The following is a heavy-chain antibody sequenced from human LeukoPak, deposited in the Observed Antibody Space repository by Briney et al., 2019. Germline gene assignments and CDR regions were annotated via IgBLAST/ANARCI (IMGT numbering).Heavy chain of an antibody. D-gene: IGHD3-22*01. CDR2: INSNGGRT. CDR1: GFTFKKYA. CDR3: VKDLYYDNSGYYSGAFDY. V-gene: IGHV3-64D*06. J-gene: IGHJ4*02. Sequence: GGSLRLSCSASGFTFKKYAMHWVRQAPGKGLEYVSAINSNGGRTYYADSVKGRFTISRDNSKNTLFLQMSSLRVEDTAVYYCVKDLYYDNSGYYSGAFDYWGQGTLVTVSS.